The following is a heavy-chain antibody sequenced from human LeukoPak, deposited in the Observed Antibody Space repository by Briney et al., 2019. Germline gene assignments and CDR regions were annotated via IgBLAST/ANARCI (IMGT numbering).Heavy chain of an antibody. V-gene: IGHV4-34*01. CDR2: INHSGST. CDR3: ARGGPYDFWSGYYSSLVGMDV. Sequence: SETLSLTCAVYGGSFGGYYWSWIRQPPGKGLEWIGEINHSGSTNYNPSLKSRVTISVDTSKNQFSLKLSSVTAADTAVYYCARGGPYDFWSGYYSSLVGMDVWGQGTTVTVSS. J-gene: IGHJ6*02. D-gene: IGHD3-3*01. CDR1: GGSFGGYY.